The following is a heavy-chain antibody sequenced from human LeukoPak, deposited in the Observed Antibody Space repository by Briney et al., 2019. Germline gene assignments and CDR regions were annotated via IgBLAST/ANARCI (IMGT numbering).Heavy chain of an antibody. J-gene: IGHJ5*02. V-gene: IGHV4-30-2*01. D-gene: IGHD3-22*01. CDR2: IYHSGST. CDR3: ARGIYYYDSSGYTNWFDP. CDR1: GDSISSGGYS. Sequence: PSETLSLTCAVSGDSISSGGYSRSWIRQPPGKGLEWIGYIYHSGSTYYNPSLKSRVTISVDRSKNQFSLKLSSVTAADTAVYYCARGIYYYDSSGYTNWFDPWGQGTLVTVSS.